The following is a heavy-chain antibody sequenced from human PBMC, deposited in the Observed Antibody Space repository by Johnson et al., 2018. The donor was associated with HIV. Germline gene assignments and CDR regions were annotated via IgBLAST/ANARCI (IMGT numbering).Heavy chain of an antibody. D-gene: IGHD2-2*01. J-gene: IGHJ3*02. CDR2: IRDDGSNQ. CDR1: GFTFSTYG. CDR3: ARAAIVVLPAGAFDI. V-gene: IGHV3-30*02. Sequence: QVQLVESGGGVVQPGGSLRLSCAASGFTFSTYGMHWVRQAPGKGLAWVAFIRDDGSNQHYADSAKGRFTISRDNSKNTVYLQMNSLRMEDTAIYYCARAAIVVLPAGAFDIWGRGTMVTVSS.